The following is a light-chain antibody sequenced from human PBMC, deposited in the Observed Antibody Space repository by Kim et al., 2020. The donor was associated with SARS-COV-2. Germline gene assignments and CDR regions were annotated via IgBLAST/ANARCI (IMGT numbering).Light chain of an antibody. CDR3: NSRDSSDNHPL. Sequence: SSELTQDPAVSVALGQTVRITCQGDSLRNSHATWYQRKPGQAPLLVIYGKNNRPSGIPDRFSGSSSGNTASLTIPGALAEDDADYHCNSRDSSDNHPLFG. V-gene: IGLV3-19*01. J-gene: IGLJ3*02. CDR1: SLRNSH. CDR2: GKN.